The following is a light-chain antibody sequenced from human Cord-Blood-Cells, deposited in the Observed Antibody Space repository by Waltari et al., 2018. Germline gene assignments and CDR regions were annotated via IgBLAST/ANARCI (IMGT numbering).Light chain of an antibody. Sequence: QSALTQPASVSGSPGQSITISCTGTSSDVGGYNYVSWYQQHPGKAPKLMSYEVSNRPSGVSKRFSGSKSGNTASLPISGLQAEDEADYYCSSYTSSSNVVFGGGTKLTVL. CDR2: EVS. V-gene: IGLV2-14*01. J-gene: IGLJ2*01. CDR3: SSYTSSSNVV. CDR1: SSDVGGYNY.